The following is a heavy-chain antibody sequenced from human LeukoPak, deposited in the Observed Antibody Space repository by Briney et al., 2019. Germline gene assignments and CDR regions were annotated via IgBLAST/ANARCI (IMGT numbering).Heavy chain of an antibody. Sequence: SETPSLTCTVSGGSISSGGYYWSWIRQHPGKGLEWIGYIYYSGSTYYNPSLKSRVTISVDTSKNQFSLKLSSVTAADTAVYYCARQPIRYSGSYFDYWGQGTLVTVSS. J-gene: IGHJ4*02. D-gene: IGHD1-26*01. CDR3: ARQPIRYSGSYFDY. CDR1: GGSISSGGYY. CDR2: IYYSGST. V-gene: IGHV4-31*03.